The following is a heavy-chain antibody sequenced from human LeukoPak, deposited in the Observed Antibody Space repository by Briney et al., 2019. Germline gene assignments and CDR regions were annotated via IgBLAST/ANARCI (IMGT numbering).Heavy chain of an antibody. V-gene: IGHV3-30*03. CDR3: ARGGGANYYADYFDY. CDR2: MSYDGTNE. D-gene: IGHD1-26*01. J-gene: IGHJ4*02. CDR1: GLAFSSYY. Sequence: PGGSLRLSCAVSGLAFSSYYMHWVRQAPDKGLEWVAVMSYDGTNENYADSVQGRFTISRDNSKNTLYLQMNSLRAEDTAMYYCARGGGANYYADYFDYWGQGTLVTVSS.